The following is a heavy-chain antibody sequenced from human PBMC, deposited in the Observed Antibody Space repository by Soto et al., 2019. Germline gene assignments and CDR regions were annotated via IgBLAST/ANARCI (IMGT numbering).Heavy chain of an antibody. CDR2: ISWDSSTI. D-gene: IGHD4-17*01. V-gene: IGHV3-9*01. CDR1: GFTFDDYA. Sequence: PAGSLRLSCAASGFTFDDYAMHWVWQAPGPGLGLVSGISWDSSTIVYADSVKSRFTISRDNAKNSLYLQMNSLRAEDTALYFCAKGDRAYVDSHYFDYWGQGTLVTVSS. J-gene: IGHJ4*02. CDR3: AKGDRAYVDSHYFDY.